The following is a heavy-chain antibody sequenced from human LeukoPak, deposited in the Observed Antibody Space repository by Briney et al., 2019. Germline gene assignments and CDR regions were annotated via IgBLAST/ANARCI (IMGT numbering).Heavy chain of an antibody. J-gene: IGHJ3*02. CDR3: ARRPVAGIISHAFDI. CDR2: ISYSGDT. Sequence: SETLALTCTVSGGSIGSSNYFWGRIRQPPGKGLEWIVSISYSGDTYYIPYLKTRVSIYADTSNNYLSLELNSMTAADTAAYYCARRPVAGIISHAFDIWGQGTLVTVSS. D-gene: IGHD6-19*01. V-gene: IGHV4-39*02. CDR1: GGSIGSSNYF.